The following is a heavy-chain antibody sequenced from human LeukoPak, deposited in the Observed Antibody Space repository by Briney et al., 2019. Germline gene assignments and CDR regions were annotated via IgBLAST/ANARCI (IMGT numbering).Heavy chain of an antibody. V-gene: IGHV3-7*03. CDR2: IKQDGSEK. D-gene: IGHD2-2*01. CDR1: GFTFSSYW. J-gene: IGHJ4*02. Sequence: GGSLRLSCAASGFTFSSYWMSWVRQAPGKGLEWVANIKQDGSEKYYVDSVKGRFTTSRDNAKNSLYLQMNSLRAEDTAVYYCARRGCSSTSCHLDYWGQGTLVTVSS. CDR3: ARRGCSSTSCHLDY.